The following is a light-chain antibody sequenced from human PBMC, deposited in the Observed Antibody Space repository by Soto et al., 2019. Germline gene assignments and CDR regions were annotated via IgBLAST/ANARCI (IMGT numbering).Light chain of an antibody. Sequence: DIQMTQSPSTLSAFVGDRVTITCRASQSITNWLAWYQQKPGKAPKLLIYDASYLESGVPSRFSGSGSGTEFILTISSLQPDDFATYYCQLYNSYSRAFGQGAKADI. J-gene: IGKJ1*01. CDR3: QLYNSYSRA. CDR2: DAS. CDR1: QSITNW. V-gene: IGKV1-5*01.